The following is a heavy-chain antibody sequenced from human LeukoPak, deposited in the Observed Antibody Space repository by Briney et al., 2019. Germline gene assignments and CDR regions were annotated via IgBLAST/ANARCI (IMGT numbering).Heavy chain of an antibody. V-gene: IGHV3-23*01. CDR3: AKDPADYGDYIVEIYFDY. Sequence: GGSLRLSCAASGFTFSSYAMSWVRQAPGKGLEWVSAISGSGGSTYYADSVKGRFTISRDNSKNTLYLQMNSLRAEDTAVYYCAKDPADYGDYIVEIYFDYWGQGTLVTVSS. CDR1: GFTFSSYA. CDR2: ISGSGGST. D-gene: IGHD4-17*01. J-gene: IGHJ4*02.